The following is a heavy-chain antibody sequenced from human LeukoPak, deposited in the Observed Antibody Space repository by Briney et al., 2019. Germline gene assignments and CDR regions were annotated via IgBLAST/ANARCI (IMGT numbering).Heavy chain of an antibody. D-gene: IGHD6-13*01. CDR2: ISSSSSYI. Sequence: KPGGSLRLSCAASGFTFSSYSMNWVRQAPGKGLEWVSSISSSSSYIYYADSVKGRFTISRDNAKNSLYLQMNSLRAEDTAVYYCARESSSSWYTIVNYYYYYMDVWGKGTTVTISS. CDR3: ARESSSSWYTIVNYYYYYMDV. V-gene: IGHV3-21*01. CDR1: GFTFSSYS. J-gene: IGHJ6*03.